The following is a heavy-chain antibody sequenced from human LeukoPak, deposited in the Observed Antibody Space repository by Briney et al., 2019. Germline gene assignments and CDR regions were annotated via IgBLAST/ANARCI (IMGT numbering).Heavy chain of an antibody. J-gene: IGHJ4*02. Sequence: GGSLRLSCVASGFSFSNYAMSWVRQVPGKGLEWVSVISGTSGTTYYADSVKGRFIISRDNSKNTLYLQMNSLRAEDTAVYYCAKGGKWDVTPFDYWGQGTLVTVSS. V-gene: IGHV3-23*01. CDR2: ISGTSGTT. CDR1: GFSFSNYA. D-gene: IGHD1-26*01. CDR3: AKGGKWDVTPFDY.